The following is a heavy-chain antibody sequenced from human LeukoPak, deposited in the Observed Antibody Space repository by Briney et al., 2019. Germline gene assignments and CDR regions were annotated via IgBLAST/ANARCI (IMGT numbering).Heavy chain of an antibody. D-gene: IGHD4-23*01. V-gene: IGHV3-30*18. CDR1: GFTFISYG. CDR3: AKGEDTARWYNYYYYGMDV. CDR2: ISYDGSNK. J-gene: IGHJ6*02. Sequence: GGSLRLSCAASGFTFISYGMHWVRQAPGKGLEWVAVISYDGSNKYYADSVKGRFTISRDNSKNTLYLQMNSLRAEDTAVYYCAKGEDTARWYNYYYYGMDVWGQGTTVTVSS.